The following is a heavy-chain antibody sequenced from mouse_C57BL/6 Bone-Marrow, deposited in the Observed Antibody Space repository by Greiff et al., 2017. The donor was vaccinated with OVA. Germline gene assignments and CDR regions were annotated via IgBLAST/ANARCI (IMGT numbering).Heavy chain of an antibody. J-gene: IGHJ2*01. D-gene: IGHD2-3*01. CDR3: ARSGGYYVGYFDY. CDR1: GYSFTSYY. Sequence: QVQLQQSGPELVKPGASVKISCKASGYSFTSYYIHWVKQRPGQGLEWIGWIYPGSGNTKYNEKFKGKATLTADTSSITAYMQLSSLTSEDSAVYYCARSGGYYVGYFDYWGQGTTLTVSS. V-gene: IGHV1-66*01. CDR2: IYPGSGNT.